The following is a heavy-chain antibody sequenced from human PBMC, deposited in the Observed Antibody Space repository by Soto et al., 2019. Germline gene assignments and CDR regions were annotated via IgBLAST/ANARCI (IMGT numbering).Heavy chain of an antibody. J-gene: IGHJ4*02. CDR2: IYYSGST. Sequence: QVQLQESGPGLVKPSETLSLTCTVSGGSISSYYWSWIRQPPGKGLEWIGYIYYSGSTNYNPSLMSRVTXXVXTXXNQFSLKLSSVTAADTAVYYCARAGSSGYSYYFDYWGQGTLVTVSS. CDR3: ARAGSSGYSYYFDY. V-gene: IGHV4-59*01. D-gene: IGHD3-22*01. CDR1: GGSISSYY.